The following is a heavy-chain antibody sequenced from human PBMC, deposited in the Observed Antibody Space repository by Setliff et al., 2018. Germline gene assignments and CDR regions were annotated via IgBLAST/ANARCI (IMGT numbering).Heavy chain of an antibody. V-gene: IGHV4-30-4*08. J-gene: IGHJ6*02. D-gene: IGHD2-21*01. CDR2: IYYSGST. Sequence: SETLSLTCTVSGGSISSGDYYWSWIRQPPGKGLEWIGYIYYSGSTYYNPSLKSRVTISVDTSKNQFSLKLSSVSAADTAVYYCARGGEGALGIPYYGMDVWGQGTTVTVS. CDR3: ARGGEGALGIPYYGMDV. CDR1: GGSISSGDYY.